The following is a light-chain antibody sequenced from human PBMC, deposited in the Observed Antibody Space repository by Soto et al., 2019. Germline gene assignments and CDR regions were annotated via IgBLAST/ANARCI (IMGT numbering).Light chain of an antibody. CDR1: QGCGGS. V-gene: IGKV3-20*01. CDR2: GAS. J-gene: IGKJ1*01. CDR3: QQYDSSPKT. Sequence: VMRQSPATLSVSPGECATLXWRASQGCGGSLAWFQHRPGQTPRLLTYGASSRANGSPDRFSGSGSGTDFTRTISRREPEDFAVYYCQQYDSSPKTFGQGTKVDIK.